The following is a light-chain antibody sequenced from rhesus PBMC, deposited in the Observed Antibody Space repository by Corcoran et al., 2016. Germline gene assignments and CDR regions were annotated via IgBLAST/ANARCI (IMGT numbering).Light chain of an antibody. CDR2: AEY. CDR3: LQYNSNPYS. V-gene: IGKV1-43*01. Sequence: DIQMTQSPSSLSASVGDRVTITCRASQGISTYLHWYQQKPGKPPKRLIYAEYSLESGVPSRVSGSGSGTDFTLTISSLQTEDFATYYWLQYNSNPYSFGQGTKVEIK. CDR1: QGISTY. J-gene: IGKJ2*01.